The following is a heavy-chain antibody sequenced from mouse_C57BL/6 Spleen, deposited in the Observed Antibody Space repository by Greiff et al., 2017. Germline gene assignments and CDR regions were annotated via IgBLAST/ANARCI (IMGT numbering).Heavy chain of an antibody. CDR2: ISSGSSTI. J-gene: IGHJ4*01. Sequence: EVQRVESGGGLVKPGGSLKLSCAASGFTFSDYGMHWVRQAPGKGLEWVAYISSGSSTIYYADTVKGRFTISRDNAKNTLFLQMTSLRSEDTAMYYCARRPRGYAMDYWGQGTSVTVSS. CDR3: ARRPRGYAMDY. CDR1: GFTFSDYG. V-gene: IGHV5-17*01.